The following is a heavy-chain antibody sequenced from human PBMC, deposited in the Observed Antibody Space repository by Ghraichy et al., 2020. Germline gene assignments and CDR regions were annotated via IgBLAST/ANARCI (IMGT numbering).Heavy chain of an antibody. CDR2: IYYSGST. J-gene: IGHJ5*02. CDR1: GGSISSSSYY. V-gene: IGHV4-39*01. D-gene: IGHD2-15*01. Sequence: SETLSLTCTVSGGSISSSSYYWGWIRQPPGKGLEWIGSIYYSGSTYYNPSLKSRVTISVDTSKNQFSLKLSSVTAADTAVYYCASSREDIVVVVAAKSWFDPWGQGTLVTVSS. CDR3: ASSREDIVVVVAAKSWFDP.